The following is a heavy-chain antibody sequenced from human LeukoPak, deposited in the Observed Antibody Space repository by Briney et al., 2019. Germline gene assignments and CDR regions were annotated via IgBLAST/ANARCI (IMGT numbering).Heavy chain of an antibody. D-gene: IGHD6-19*01. CDR1: GLTFSTYS. J-gene: IGHJ4*02. CDR2: ISWNSVVI. Sequence: GGSLRLSCAASGLTFSTYSMNWVRQVPGKGLEWVSVISWNSVVIAYADSVKGRFTISRDNAKNSLFLQMDSLKAEDTALYYCASGGRAVAGPDYWGQGTLVTVSS. V-gene: IGHV3-9*01. CDR3: ASGGRAVAGPDY.